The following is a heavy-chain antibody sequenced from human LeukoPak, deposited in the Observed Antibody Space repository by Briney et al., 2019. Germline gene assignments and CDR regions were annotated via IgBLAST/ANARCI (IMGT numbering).Heavy chain of an antibody. V-gene: IGHV3-23*01. J-gene: IGHJ6*02. CDR2: ISGSGSST. CDR3: ATAYDIMTGLPAHGMDV. D-gene: IGHD3-9*01. CDR1: GFTFSTYA. Sequence: GGSLRLSCAASGFTFSTYAMTWVRQAPGKGLEWVSVISGSGSSTYYADAVKGRFTISRDNSKNTVYLQMNNVRAEDTVVYYRATAYDIMTGLPAHGMDVWGQGTTVTVSS.